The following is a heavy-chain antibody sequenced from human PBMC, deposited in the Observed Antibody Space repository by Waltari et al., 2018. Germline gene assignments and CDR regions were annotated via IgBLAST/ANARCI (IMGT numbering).Heavy chain of an antibody. CDR2: INHSGST. CDR1: GGSFSGYY. CDR3: ARTRRLDY. Sequence: QVQLQQWGAGLLKPSETLSLTCAVYGGSFSGYYWSWIRQPPGKGLEWIGEINHSGSTNSNPSLKSRVTISVDTSKNQFSLKLSSVTAADTAVYYCARTRRLDYWGQGTLVTVSS. V-gene: IGHV4-34*01. J-gene: IGHJ4*02. D-gene: IGHD3-22*01.